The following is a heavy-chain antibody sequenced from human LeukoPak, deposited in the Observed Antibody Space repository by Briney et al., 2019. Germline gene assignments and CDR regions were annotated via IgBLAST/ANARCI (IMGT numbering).Heavy chain of an antibody. V-gene: IGHV3-23*01. CDR3: AKNRGGSYYSGSDY. CDR1: GFTFSSYA. D-gene: IGHD1-26*01. J-gene: IGHJ4*02. CDR2: VRDGDAGT. Sequence: PGGSLRLSCAASGFTFSSYAMNWVRQAPGKGLEWVSAVRDGDAGTSYADSMKGRFTISRDNSKNTLYLQMNSLRADDTAVYYCAKNRGGSYYSGSDYWGQGTLVTVSS.